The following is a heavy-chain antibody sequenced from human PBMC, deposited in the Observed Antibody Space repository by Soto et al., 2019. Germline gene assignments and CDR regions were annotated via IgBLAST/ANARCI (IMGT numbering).Heavy chain of an antibody. CDR2: TYYRSKWYI. CDR1: GDSVSSNSAA. CDR3: ARGSWDDVTGHYYMDV. Sequence: QTLSLTCDISGDSVSSNSAAWNWIRQTPSRGLEWLGRTYYRSKWYINYAVSVKSRITVNPDTSKNQFSLQLNSVTPEDTAVYYCARGSWDDVTGHYYMDVWGKGTTVTVS. J-gene: IGHJ6*03. V-gene: IGHV6-1*01. D-gene: IGHD1-1*01.